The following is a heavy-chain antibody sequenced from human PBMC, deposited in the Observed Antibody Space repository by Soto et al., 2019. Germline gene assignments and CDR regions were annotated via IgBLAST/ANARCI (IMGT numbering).Heavy chain of an antibody. Sequence: QVQLVQSGAEVKKPGASVKVSCKASGYTFTSYDINWVRQATGQGLEWMGWMNPNSGNTGYAQKFKGRVTMTRNTSLSTAYMKLSSLRSEETAVYYCARPRGRGYSGYDLGARVGEFDYWGQGTLVTVSS. V-gene: IGHV1-8*01. CDR1: GYTFTSYD. CDR3: ARPRGRGYSGYDLGARVGEFDY. J-gene: IGHJ4*02. D-gene: IGHD5-12*01. CDR2: MNPNSGNT.